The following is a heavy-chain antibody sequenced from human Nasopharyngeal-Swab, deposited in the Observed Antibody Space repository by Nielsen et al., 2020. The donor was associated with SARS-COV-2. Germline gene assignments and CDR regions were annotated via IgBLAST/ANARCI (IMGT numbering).Heavy chain of an antibody. CDR2: INSDGSST. D-gene: IGHD1-26*01. Sequence: GESLKISYAASGFTFSSYWMHWVRQAPGKGPVWVSRINSDGSSTSYADSVKGRFTISRDNAKNTLYLQMNSLRAEDTAVYYCARVPYSGSRGVGYWGQGTLVTVSS. CDR1: GFTFSSYW. J-gene: IGHJ4*02. CDR3: ARVPYSGSRGVGY. V-gene: IGHV3-74*01.